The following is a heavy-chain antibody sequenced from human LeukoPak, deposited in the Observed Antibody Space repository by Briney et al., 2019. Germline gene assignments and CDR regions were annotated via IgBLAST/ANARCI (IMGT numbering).Heavy chain of an antibody. CDR1: GGSISSYY. Sequence: SETLSLTCTVSGGSISSYYSGWIRQPPGKGLEWIGYIYYSGSPNYNPSLKSRVPISVDTSKTQFSLKLSSVTAADTAVYYCARASPSLYYYFDYWGQGTLVTVSS. D-gene: IGHD6-13*01. V-gene: IGHV4-59*01. J-gene: IGHJ4*02. CDR2: IYYSGSP. CDR3: ARASPSLYYYFDY.